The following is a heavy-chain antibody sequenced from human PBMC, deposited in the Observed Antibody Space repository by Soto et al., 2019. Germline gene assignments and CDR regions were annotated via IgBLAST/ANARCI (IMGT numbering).Heavy chain of an antibody. CDR1: GYTFTGYY. CDR2: INPNSGGT. CDR3: ARGNFVVDLDWFDP. V-gene: IGHV1-2*04. Sequence: QVQLVQSGAEVKKPGASVKVSCKASGYTFTGYYMHWVRQAPGQGLEWMGWINPNSGGTTYAPKFQGWVTMTRDTSISTAYMELSRLRSDDTAVYYCARGNFVVDLDWFDPWGQGTLVTVSS. J-gene: IGHJ5*02. D-gene: IGHD2-15*01.